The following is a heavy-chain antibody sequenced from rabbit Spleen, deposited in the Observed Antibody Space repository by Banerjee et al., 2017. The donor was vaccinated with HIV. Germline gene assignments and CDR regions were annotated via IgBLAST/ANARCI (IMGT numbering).Heavy chain of an antibody. Sequence: QEQLVESGGGLVKPEGSLTLTCKASGFSFSDRDVMCWVRQAPGKGLEWIACIDTGSRDFTYYASWAKGRFTISKTSSTTVTLQMTSLTVADTATYFCARDTGSSFSTYGMDLWGQGPLVTVS. CDR2: IDTGSRDFT. D-gene: IGHD8-1*01. CDR1: GFSFSDRDV. CDR3: ARDTGSSFSTYGMDL. J-gene: IGHJ6*01. V-gene: IGHV1S45*01.